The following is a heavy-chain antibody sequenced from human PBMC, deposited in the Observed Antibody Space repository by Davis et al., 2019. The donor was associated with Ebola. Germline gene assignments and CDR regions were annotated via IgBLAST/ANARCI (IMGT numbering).Heavy chain of an antibody. Sequence: GESLKISCAASGFTFSSYWMSWVRQAPGKGLEWVANIKQDGSEKYYVDSVKGRFTISRDNSKNTLYLQMSSLRAEDTAVYYCARVERRDGYNFRYYFDYWGQGTLVTVSS. D-gene: IGHD5-24*01. V-gene: IGHV3-7*01. CDR3: ARVERRDGYNFRYYFDY. CDR1: GFTFSSYW. CDR2: IKQDGSEK. J-gene: IGHJ4*02.